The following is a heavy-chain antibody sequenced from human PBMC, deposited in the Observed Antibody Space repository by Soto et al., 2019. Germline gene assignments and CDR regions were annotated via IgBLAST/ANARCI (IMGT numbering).Heavy chain of an antibody. J-gene: IGHJ4*02. CDR2: LNPKSGGT. CDR3: ARAIELRWFGETQDYFDY. V-gene: IGHV1-2*04. Sequence: ASVKVSCKASGYTFTGYYMHWVRQAPGQGLEWMGWLNPKSGGTNYAQKFQGWVTMTRDTSISTAYLELSRLRSDDTAVYYCARAIELRWFGETQDYFDYWGQGTLVTVSS. CDR1: GYTFTGYY. D-gene: IGHD3-10*01.